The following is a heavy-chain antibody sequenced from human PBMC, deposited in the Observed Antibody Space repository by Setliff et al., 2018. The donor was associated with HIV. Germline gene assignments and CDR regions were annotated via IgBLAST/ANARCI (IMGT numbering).Heavy chain of an antibody. Sequence: SSETLSLTCTVSGDSIRSNFNYWGWIRQSPGKGLEWIGRIYTSGSIHYNPSLKSRVTISADTSKNQFSLKLSSVTAADTAVYYCARDRLGGDYYYMDVWGKGATVTSP. CDR2: IYTSGSI. V-gene: IGHV4-39*07. CDR3: ARDRLGGDYYYMDV. J-gene: IGHJ6*03. CDR1: GDSIRSNFNY. D-gene: IGHD7-27*01.